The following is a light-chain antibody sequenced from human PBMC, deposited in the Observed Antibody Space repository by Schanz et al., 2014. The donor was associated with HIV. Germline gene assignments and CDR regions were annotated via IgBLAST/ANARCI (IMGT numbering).Light chain of an antibody. J-gene: IGLJ2*01. V-gene: IGLV3-21*04. Sequence: SYELTQPPSVSVAPGETARITCGANNLGIKSVHWYQQKPGQAPVLVISYETDRPSGIPERFSGSNSGHTATLTLDRVETADEADYFCQVWDGSTGVVFGGGTKLTVL. CDR3: QVWDGSTGVV. CDR1: NLGIKS. CDR2: YET.